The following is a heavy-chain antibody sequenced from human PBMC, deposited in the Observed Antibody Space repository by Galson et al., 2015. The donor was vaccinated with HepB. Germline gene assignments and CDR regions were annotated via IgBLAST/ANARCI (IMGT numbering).Heavy chain of an antibody. D-gene: IGHD2-2*01. J-gene: IGHJ6*03. CDR1: GFTFSSYG. CDR3: AADCSSSACYLGYFYYYMDV. V-gene: IGHV3-30*03. CDR2: ISYDGSNK. Sequence: LRLSCAASGFTFSSYGMHWVRQAPGKGLEWVAVISYDGSNKYYGDSVKGRFTISRDNSKNTLYLQMNSLRAEDTALYYCAADCSSSACYLGYFYYYMDVWGKGTTVIVSS.